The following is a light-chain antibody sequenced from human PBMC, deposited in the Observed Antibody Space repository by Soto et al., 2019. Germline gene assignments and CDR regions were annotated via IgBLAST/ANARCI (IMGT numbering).Light chain of an antibody. J-gene: IGKJ5*01. V-gene: IGKV3-20*01. Sequence: EIVLTQSPGTLSLSPGERATLSCRASQSVSINFLAWYQQKPGQAPRLLIYAASSRATGIPDRFSGSGSGTDFTLTISRLEPEDFAVYYCQQYNNWPPTFGQGTRLEIK. CDR1: QSVSINF. CDR2: AAS. CDR3: QQYNNWPPT.